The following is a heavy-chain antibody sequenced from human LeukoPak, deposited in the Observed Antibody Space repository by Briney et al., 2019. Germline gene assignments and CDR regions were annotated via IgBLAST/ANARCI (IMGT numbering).Heavy chain of an antibody. D-gene: IGHD3-10*01. CDR3: TAGHGSGSYDNPPGAFDY. CDR2: IYYSGST. V-gene: IGHV4-59*01. J-gene: IGHJ4*02. Sequence: PETLSLTCTVSGGSISSYYWSWIRQPPGKGLEWIGYIYYSGSTNYNPSLKSRVTISVGTSKNQFSLKLSSVTAAETAVYYCTAGHGSGSYDNPPGAFDYWGQGTLVTVSS. CDR1: GGSISSYY.